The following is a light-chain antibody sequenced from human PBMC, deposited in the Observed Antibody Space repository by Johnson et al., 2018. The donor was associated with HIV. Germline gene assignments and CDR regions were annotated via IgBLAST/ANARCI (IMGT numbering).Light chain of an antibody. CDR2: ENN. CDR1: SSNIGNNY. Sequence: QSVLTQPPSVSAAPGQKVTISCSGSSSNIGNNYVSWYQQLPGTAPKLLIYENNKRPSGIPDRFSGSKSGTSATLGITGLQTGDEADYYCGTWDSNLSAYVFGPLTKVTGL. CDR3: GTWDSNLSAYV. J-gene: IGLJ1*01. V-gene: IGLV1-51*02.